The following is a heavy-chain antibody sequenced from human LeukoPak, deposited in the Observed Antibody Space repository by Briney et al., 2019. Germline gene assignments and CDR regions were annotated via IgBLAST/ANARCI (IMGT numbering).Heavy chain of an antibody. D-gene: IGHD3-10*01. V-gene: IGHV1-46*01. Sequence: ASVKVSCKASGYTFTSYYMHWVRQAPGQGLEWMGIINPSGGSTSYAQKFQDRVTMTRDTSTSTVYMELTSLRSEDTAVYYCARDGNYYGSGSYYNWFDPWGQGTLVTVSS. CDR3: ARDGNYYGSGSYYNWFDP. J-gene: IGHJ5*02. CDR2: INPSGGST. CDR1: GYTFTSYY.